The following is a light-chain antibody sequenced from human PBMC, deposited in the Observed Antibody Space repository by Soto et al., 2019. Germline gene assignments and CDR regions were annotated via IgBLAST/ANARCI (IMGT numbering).Light chain of an antibody. V-gene: IGKV3-20*01. CDR3: QQYGSSPGT. CDR2: GAS. J-gene: IGKJ1*01. Sequence: EIVLTQSPGTLSLSPGERATLSCRASQSVSSSYLAWYQQKPGQAPRLLIYGASTRATGIPARFSGSGSGTDFTLTISRLESEDFAVYYCQQYGSSPGTFGQGPKVDIK. CDR1: QSVSSSY.